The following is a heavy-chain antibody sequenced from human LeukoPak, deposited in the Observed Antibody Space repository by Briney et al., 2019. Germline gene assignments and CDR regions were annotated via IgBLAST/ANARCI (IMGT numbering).Heavy chain of an antibody. CDR2: IIPIFGTA. CDR3: ATSYSDAFDI. V-gene: IGHV1-69*05. J-gene: IGHJ3*02. D-gene: IGHD1-26*01. CDR1: GGTFSSYA. Sequence: ASVKFSCKASGGTFSSYAISWVRQAPGQGLEWMGGIIPIFGTANYAQKFQGRVTITTDESTSTAYMELSSLRSEDTAVYYCATSYSDAFDIWGQGTMVTVSS.